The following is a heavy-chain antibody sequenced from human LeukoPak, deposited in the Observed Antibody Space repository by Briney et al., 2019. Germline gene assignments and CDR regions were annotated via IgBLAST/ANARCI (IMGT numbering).Heavy chain of an antibody. CDR2: ISYDGSNK. CDR1: GFTFSSYG. J-gene: IGHJ5*02. D-gene: IGHD3-22*01. Sequence: GGSLRLSCAASGFTFSSYGMNWVRQAPGKGLEWVAVISYDGSNKYYADSVKGRFTISRDNSKNTLYLQMSRLRAEDTAVYYCAKAQGDYYYDSSGYYDWFDPWGQGTLVTVSS. CDR3: AKAQGDYYYDSSGYYDWFDP. V-gene: IGHV3-30*18.